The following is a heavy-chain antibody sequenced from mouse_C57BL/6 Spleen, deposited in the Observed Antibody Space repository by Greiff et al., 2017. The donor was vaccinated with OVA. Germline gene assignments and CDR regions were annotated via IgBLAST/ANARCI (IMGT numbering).Heavy chain of an antibody. J-gene: IGHJ3*01. CDR2: IDPANGNT. Sequence: VQLQQSVAELVRPGASVKLSCTASGFNIKNTYMHWVKQRPEQGLEWIGRIDPANGNTKYAPKFQGKAPITAYTSSNTAYLQLSSLTSEDTAIYYCARGDSSGYVSAWFAYWGQGTLVTVSA. CDR1: GFNIKNTY. D-gene: IGHD3-2*02. CDR3: ARGDSSGYVSAWFAY. V-gene: IGHV14-3*01.